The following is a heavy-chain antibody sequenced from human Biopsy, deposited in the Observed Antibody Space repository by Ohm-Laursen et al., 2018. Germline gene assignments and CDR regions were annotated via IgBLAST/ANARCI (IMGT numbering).Heavy chain of an antibody. V-gene: IGHV1-46*01. D-gene: IGHD3-10*01. CDR1: GYTFITYY. CDR2: IKPSGGST. Sequence: GASVKVSCKAFGYTFITYYVNWVRQAPGQGLEWMGKIKPSGGSTSYAQKFQGRVTMTRDTSTTTVYMELSSLRSEDTAVYYCARDRIGGRGDPPDHWGQGTLVTVSS. CDR3: ARDRIGGRGDPPDH. J-gene: IGHJ4*02.